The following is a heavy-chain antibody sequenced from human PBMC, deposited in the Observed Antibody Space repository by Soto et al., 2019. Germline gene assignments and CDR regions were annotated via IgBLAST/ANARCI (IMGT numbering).Heavy chain of an antibody. V-gene: IGHV1-2*04. CDR1: GYTFTGYY. D-gene: IGHD6-13*01. CDR3: ARDPGTLVANGGRAAAADAFDI. Sequence: GASVKVSCKASGYTFTGYYMHWVRQAPGQGLEWMGWINPNSGGTNYAQKFQGWVTMTRDTSISTAYMELSRLRSDDTAVYYCARDPGTLVANGGRAAAADAFDIWGQGTMVTVSS. J-gene: IGHJ3*02. CDR2: INPNSGGT.